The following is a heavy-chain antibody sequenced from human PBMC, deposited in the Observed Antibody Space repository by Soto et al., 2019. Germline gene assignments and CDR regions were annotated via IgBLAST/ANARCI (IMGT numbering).Heavy chain of an antibody. J-gene: IGHJ4*02. CDR1: GLTFTSYS. CDR3: ARDRGYTYGFDF. Sequence: GGSLRLSCAASGLTFTSYSMNWVRQAPGKGPEWVSFIHSSSSTIYYADSVKGRFTISRDNAKNSLYLQMNSLRDEDTAVYYCARDRGYTYGFDFWGQGALVTVSS. V-gene: IGHV3-48*02. CDR2: IHSSSSTI. D-gene: IGHD5-18*01.